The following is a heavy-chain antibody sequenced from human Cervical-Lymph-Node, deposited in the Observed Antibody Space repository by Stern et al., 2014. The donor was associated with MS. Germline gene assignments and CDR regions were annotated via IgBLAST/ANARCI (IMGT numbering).Heavy chain of an antibody. CDR3: AHSITMIVVNEGYFDY. D-gene: IGHD3-22*01. CDR2: IYWDDDK. Sequence: QVTLKESGPSLVKPTQTLTLTCTFSGFSLDNNVVVVGWIRQPPGKALEWLALIYWDDDKRYSPSLKSRLTITKDTSKNQVVLTMTNMDPVDTATYYCAHSITMIVVNEGYFDYWGQGTLVTVSS. J-gene: IGHJ4*02. V-gene: IGHV2-5*02. CDR1: GFSLDNNVVV.